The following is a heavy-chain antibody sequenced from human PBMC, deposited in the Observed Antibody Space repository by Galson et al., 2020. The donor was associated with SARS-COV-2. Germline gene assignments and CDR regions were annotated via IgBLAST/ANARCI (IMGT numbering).Heavy chain of an antibody. CDR3: AKDDSSGYYDYYFDY. D-gene: IGHD3-22*01. V-gene: IGHV3-9*01. J-gene: IGHJ4*02. CDR2: ISWNSGSI. Sequence: SLKISCAASGFTFDDYAMHWVRQAPGKGLEWVSGISWNSGSIGYADSVKGRFTISRDNAKNSLYLQMNSLRAEDTALYYCAKDDSSGYYDYYFDYWGQGTLVTVSS. CDR1: GFTFDDYA.